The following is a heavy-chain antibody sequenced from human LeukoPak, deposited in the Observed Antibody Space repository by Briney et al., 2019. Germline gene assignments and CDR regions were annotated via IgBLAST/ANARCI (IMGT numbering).Heavy chain of an antibody. CDR2: IYYSGST. Sequence: SETLSLTCTVSGGSISSYYWSWIRQHPGKGLEWIGYIYYSGSTYYNPSLKSRVTISVDTSKNQFSLKLSSVTAADTAVYYCARGRPIVVVTDEYYFDYWGQGTLVTVSS. D-gene: IGHD2-21*02. J-gene: IGHJ4*02. CDR1: GGSISSYY. V-gene: IGHV4-59*06. CDR3: ARGRPIVVVTDEYYFDY.